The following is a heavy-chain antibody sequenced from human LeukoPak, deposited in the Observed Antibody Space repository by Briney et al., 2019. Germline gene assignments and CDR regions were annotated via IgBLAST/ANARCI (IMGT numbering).Heavy chain of an antibody. CDR1: GFTFSSYW. Sequence: RAGGSLRLSCAASGFTFSSYWMHWVRHAPGKGLVWVSRISSDGSSTSYADSVKGRFTISRDNAKNTLCLQMNSLRAEDTAVYYCARETGSGYGMDVWGQGTTVTVSS. J-gene: IGHJ6*02. V-gene: IGHV3-74*01. CDR2: ISSDGSST. CDR3: ARETGSGYGMDV. D-gene: IGHD3-10*01.